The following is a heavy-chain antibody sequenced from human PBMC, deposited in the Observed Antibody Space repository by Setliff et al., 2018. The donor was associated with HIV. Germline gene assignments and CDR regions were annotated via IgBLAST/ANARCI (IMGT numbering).Heavy chain of an antibody. CDR1: GFTLDDYA. CDR2: ISWNSGSI. Sequence: GGSLRLSCAASGFTLDDYAMHWVRQAPGKGLEWVSGISWNSGSIGYADSVKGRFTISRDNAKNSLYLQMNSLRAEDTALYYCAKDSRGGFYYFGYWGQGTLVTVSS. CDR3: AKDSRGGFYYFGY. V-gene: IGHV3-9*01. D-gene: IGHD3-16*01. J-gene: IGHJ4*02.